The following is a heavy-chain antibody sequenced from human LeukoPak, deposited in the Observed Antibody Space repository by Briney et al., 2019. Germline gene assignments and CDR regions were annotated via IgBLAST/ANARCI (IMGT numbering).Heavy chain of an antibody. J-gene: IGHJ4*02. V-gene: IGHV3-30-3*01. CDR1: GFTFRSYV. CDR3: ARVPVRGVGFVLFGSGYFDF. Sequence: GMSLRLSCAASGFTFRSYVMHWVRQAPGKGLEWVAVISYDGSSTIYADSVKGRFTISRDNSQNTVSLQMNSLRSEDTAVYFCARVPVRGVGFVLFGSGYFDFWGPGALVTVSS. D-gene: IGHD3-10*01. CDR2: ISYDGSST.